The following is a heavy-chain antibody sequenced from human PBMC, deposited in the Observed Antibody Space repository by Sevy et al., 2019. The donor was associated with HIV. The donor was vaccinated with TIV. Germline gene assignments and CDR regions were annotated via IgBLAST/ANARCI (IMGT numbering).Heavy chain of an antibody. Sequence: GESLKISCAASGFTFSSYGMHWVRQAPGKGLEWVAFIRYDGSNKYYAASVKGRFTISRDNSKNKLYLQMNSLRAEDTAVYYCAKVLGYSYGSQYYYYGMDVWGQGTTVTVSS. CDR1: GFTFSSYG. CDR2: IRYDGSNK. CDR3: AKVLGYSYGSQYYYYGMDV. J-gene: IGHJ6*02. V-gene: IGHV3-30*02. D-gene: IGHD5-18*01.